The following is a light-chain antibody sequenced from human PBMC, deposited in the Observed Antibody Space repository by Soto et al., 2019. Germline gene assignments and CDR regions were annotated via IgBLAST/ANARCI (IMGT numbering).Light chain of an antibody. CDR1: TSDVGGFNY. J-gene: IGLJ3*02. CDR2: EVS. V-gene: IGLV2-14*01. CDR3: SSYTGSDSWV. Sequence: QSALTQPASVSGSPGQSITISCTGTTSDVGGFNYVSWHQQHPGKAPKLMIYEVSNRPSGVSNRFSGSKSGNTASLTISGLQAEDEADYYGSSYTGSDSWVFGGGTKVTVL.